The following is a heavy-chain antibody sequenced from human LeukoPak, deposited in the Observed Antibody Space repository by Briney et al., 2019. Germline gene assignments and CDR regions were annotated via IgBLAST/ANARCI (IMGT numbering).Heavy chain of an antibody. CDR2: SGRGGGT. CDR3: AKTRRLXXAFDI. Sequence: AGGSLRLSCAASGFDFSTYDMNWVRQAPGKGLEWVSTSGRGGGTFYAASVKGRFTVSRDKSKNTLYLQMNSLRAHDTPVYYCAKTRRLXXAFDIWGQGTMVTVSS. CDR1: GFDFSTYD. D-gene: IGHD3-16*01. V-gene: IGHV3-23*01. J-gene: IGHJ3*02.